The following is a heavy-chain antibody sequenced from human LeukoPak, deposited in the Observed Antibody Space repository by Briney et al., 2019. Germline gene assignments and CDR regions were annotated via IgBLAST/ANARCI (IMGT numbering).Heavy chain of an antibody. J-gene: IGHJ4*02. CDR1: GGSISSGSYY. CDR2: IYTSGST. D-gene: IGHD6-13*01. V-gene: IGHV4-61*02. Sequence: SETLSLTCTVSGGSISSGSYYWSWIRQPAGKGLEWIGRIYTSGSTNYNPSLKSRVTISVDRSKNQFSLKLSSVTAADTAVYYCASGLPAGTNWWGQGTLVTVSS. CDR3: ASGLPAGTNW.